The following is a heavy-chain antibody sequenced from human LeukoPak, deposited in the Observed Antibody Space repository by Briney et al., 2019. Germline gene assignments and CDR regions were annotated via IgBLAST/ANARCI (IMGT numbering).Heavy chain of an antibody. Sequence: SETLSLTCAVYGGSFSGYYWSWIRQPPGKGLEWIGEINHSGSTNYNPSLKSRVTISVDTSKNQISLKLSSVTAADTAVYYCARDLTDGLDIWGQGTMVIVSS. D-gene: IGHD3-16*01. CDR3: ARDLTDGLDI. J-gene: IGHJ3*02. CDR1: GGSFSGYY. V-gene: IGHV4-34*01. CDR2: INHSGST.